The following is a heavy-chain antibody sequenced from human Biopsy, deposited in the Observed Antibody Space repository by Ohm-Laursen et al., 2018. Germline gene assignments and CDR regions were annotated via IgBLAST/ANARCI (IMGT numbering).Heavy chain of an antibody. Sequence: SSVKVSCKASGYTFTNYYMHWVRQAPGQGLEWMGIINPSGGDTTYAQNFQGRLIMTRDTSTSTVYMELSSLTSEDTAVYSCARTDDFNFDFDYWGQGALVTVSS. D-gene: IGHD5-24*01. CDR3: ARTDDFNFDFDY. V-gene: IGHV1-46*01. CDR2: INPSGGDT. CDR1: GYTFTNYY. J-gene: IGHJ4*02.